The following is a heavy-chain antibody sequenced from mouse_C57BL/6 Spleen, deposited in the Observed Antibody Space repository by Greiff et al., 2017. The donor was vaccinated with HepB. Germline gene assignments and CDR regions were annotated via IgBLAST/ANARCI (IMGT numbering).Heavy chain of an antibody. V-gene: IGHV5-17*01. CDR1: GFTFSDYG. J-gene: IGHJ2*01. CDR3: ARPDDYDYFDY. Sequence: EVMLVESGGGLVKPGGSLKLSCAASGFTFSDYGMHWVRQAPEKGLEWVAYISSGSSTIYYADTVKGRFTISRDNAKNTLFLQMTSLRSEDTAMYYCARPDDYDYFDYWGQGTTRTVSS. D-gene: IGHD2-4*01. CDR2: ISSGSSTI.